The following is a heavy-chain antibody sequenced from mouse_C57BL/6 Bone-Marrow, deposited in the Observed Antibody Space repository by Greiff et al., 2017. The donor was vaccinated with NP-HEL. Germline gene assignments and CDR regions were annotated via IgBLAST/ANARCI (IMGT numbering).Heavy chain of an antibody. Sequence: QVQLQQPGAELVKPGASVKLSCKASGYTFTSYWMQWVKQRPGQGLEWIGEIDPSDSYTNYNQKFKGKATLTVDTSSSTAYMQLSSLTSEDSAVYYCARSDYCGSSPFDYWGQGTTLTVSS. CDR3: ARSDYCGSSPFDY. V-gene: IGHV1-50*01. CDR2: IDPSDSYT. J-gene: IGHJ2*01. CDR1: GYTFTSYW. D-gene: IGHD1-1*01.